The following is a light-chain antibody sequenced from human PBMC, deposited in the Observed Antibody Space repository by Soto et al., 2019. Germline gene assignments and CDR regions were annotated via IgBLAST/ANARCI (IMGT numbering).Light chain of an antibody. CDR3: QQYNSYSGYT. J-gene: IGKJ2*01. Sequence: DIQMTQSPSTLSASVGDRVTITCRASQSISSWLAWYQQKPGKAPKLLIYDASSLESGVPSRFSGSGSGTEFTLTISSLQPDDFATYYCQQYNSYSGYTFAQGTKLEI. V-gene: IGKV1-5*01. CDR2: DAS. CDR1: QSISSW.